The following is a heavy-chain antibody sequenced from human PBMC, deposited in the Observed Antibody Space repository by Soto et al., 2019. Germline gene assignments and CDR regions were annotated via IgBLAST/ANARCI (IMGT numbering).Heavy chain of an antibody. J-gene: IGHJ4*02. CDR3: ARVRYDRSGFDH. D-gene: IGHD3-22*01. CDR1: GDSISRSHW. CDR2: ISHSGIT. V-gene: IGHV4-4*02. Sequence: QVQLQESGPGLVRPSGALSVTCAVSGDSISRSHWWSWVRQSPGKGLEWIGEISHSGITNYNPSLKSRVTILGDKAKNQLSPKLTSVTAADTAVYYCARVRYDRSGFDHWGQGTLVSVSS.